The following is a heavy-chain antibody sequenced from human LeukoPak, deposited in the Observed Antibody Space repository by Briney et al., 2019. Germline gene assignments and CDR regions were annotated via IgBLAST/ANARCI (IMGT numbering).Heavy chain of an antibody. D-gene: IGHD5-18*01. CDR1: GGSISSGGYY. CDR2: IYYSGST. J-gene: IGHJ3*02. Sequence: SETLSLTCTVSGGSISSGGYYWSWIRQHPGKGLEWIGYIYYSGSTNYNPSLKSRVTISVDTSKNQFSLKLSSVTAADTAVYYCARYHVDTAMVEDAFDIWGQGTMVTVSS. V-gene: IGHV4-61*08. CDR3: ARYHVDTAMVEDAFDI.